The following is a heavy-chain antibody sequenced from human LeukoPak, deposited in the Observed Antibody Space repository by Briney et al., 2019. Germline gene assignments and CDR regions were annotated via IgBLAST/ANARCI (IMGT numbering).Heavy chain of an antibody. CDR3: ARDGSGWYKLDY. J-gene: IGHJ4*02. D-gene: IGHD6-19*01. Sequence: PWGSLRLSCATSGFTFISNWMSWLRQAPGKGREWVANIKQDGSEKYYVDSVKGRFTISRDNAKNSLYLQMNSLRAEDTAVYYCARDGSGWYKLDYWGQGTLVTVSS. CDR2: IKQDGSEK. V-gene: IGHV3-7*03. CDR1: GFTFISNW.